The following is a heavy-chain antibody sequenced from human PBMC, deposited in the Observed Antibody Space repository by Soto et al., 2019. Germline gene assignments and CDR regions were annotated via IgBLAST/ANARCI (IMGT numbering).Heavy chain of an antibody. J-gene: IGHJ4*02. CDR1: GGSISSSSYY. V-gene: IGHV4-39*01. Sequence: QLQLQESGPGLVKPSETLSLTCTVSGGSISSSSYYWGWIRQPPGKGLEWIGSIYYSGSTNYNPSLASRVTIAVDTSTIQFSQTLSSVTAADTAVYYCARSLIAMVPAADWGEGTLVTVSS. CDR3: ARSLIAMVPAAD. D-gene: IGHD2-21*01. CDR2: IYYSGST.